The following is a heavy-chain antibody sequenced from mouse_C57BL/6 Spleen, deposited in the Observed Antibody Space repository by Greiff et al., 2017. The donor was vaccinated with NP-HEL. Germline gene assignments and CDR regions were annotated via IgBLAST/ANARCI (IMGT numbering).Heavy chain of an antibody. CDR3: ASLYYGYDEGFAY. CDR2: ISYDGSN. J-gene: IGHJ3*01. V-gene: IGHV3-6*01. CDR1: GYSITSGYY. Sequence: VQLKESGPGLVKPSQSLSLTCSVTGYSITSGYYWNWIRQFPGNKLEWMGYISYDGSNNYNPSLKNRISITRDTSKNQFFLKLNSVTTEDTATYYCASLYYGYDEGFAYWGQGTLVTVSA. D-gene: IGHD2-2*01.